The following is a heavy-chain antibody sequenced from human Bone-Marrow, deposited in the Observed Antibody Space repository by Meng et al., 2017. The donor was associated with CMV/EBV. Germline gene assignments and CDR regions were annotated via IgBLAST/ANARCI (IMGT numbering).Heavy chain of an antibody. CDR3: ARDNHVVVILYGMDV. CDR1: GFTFDDYA. CDR2: NSWNSGSI. Sequence: SLKISCAASGFTFDDYAMHWVRQAPGKGLEWVSGNSWNSGSIGYADSVKGRFTISRDNAKNSLYLQMNSLRAEDTAVYYCARDNHVVVILYGMDVWGQGTTVTVSS. V-gene: IGHV3-9*01. J-gene: IGHJ6*02. D-gene: IGHD2-21*01.